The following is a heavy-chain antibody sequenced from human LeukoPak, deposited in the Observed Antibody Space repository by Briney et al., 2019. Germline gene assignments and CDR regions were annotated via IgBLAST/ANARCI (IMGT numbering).Heavy chain of an antibody. CDR1: GFTFDDYA. V-gene: IGHV3-9*01. CDR2: ISWNSGSI. Sequence: GGSLRLSCAASGFTFDDYAMHWVRQAPGKGLEWVSGISWNSGSIGYADSVKGRFTISRDNAKNSLYLQMNSLRAEDTAVYYCATLRVLYYYYYMDVWGKGTTVTVSS. J-gene: IGHJ6*03. CDR3: ATLRVLYYYYYMDV. D-gene: IGHD3-10*01.